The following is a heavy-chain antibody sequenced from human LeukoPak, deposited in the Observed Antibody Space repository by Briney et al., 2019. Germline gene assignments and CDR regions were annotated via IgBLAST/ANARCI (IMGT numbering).Heavy chain of an antibody. V-gene: IGHV1-2*02. D-gene: IGHD6-13*01. CDR3: ARDSYIAAAGTSDY. J-gene: IGHJ4*02. CDR1: GYTFTGYY. Sequence: ASVKVSCKASGYTFTGYYMHWVRQAPGQGLEWMGWINPNSGGTNYAQKFQGRVTMTRDTSISTAYMELSRLRSDDTAVYYCARDSYIAAAGTSDYWGQGTLVTVSS. CDR2: INPNSGGT.